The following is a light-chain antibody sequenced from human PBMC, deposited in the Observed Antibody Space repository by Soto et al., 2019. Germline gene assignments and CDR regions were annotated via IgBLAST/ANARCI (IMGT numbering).Light chain of an antibody. CDR1: SSDVGGSNY. CDR2: EVS. V-gene: IGLV2-14*01. J-gene: IGLJ1*01. Sequence: QSALTQPASVSGSPGQSITISCTGTSSDVGGSNYVSWYQHHPGKAPKLMIYEVSNRPSGVSNRFSGSKSGNTASLTISGIQYEDEADYYCSSYTSSSTLVFGTGTKLTVL. CDR3: SSYTSSSTLV.